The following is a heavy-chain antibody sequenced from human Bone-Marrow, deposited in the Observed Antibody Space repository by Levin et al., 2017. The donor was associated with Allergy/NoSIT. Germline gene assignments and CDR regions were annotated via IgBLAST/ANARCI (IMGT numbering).Heavy chain of an antibody. CDR1: GFRFSDYA. CDR3: AKQYVVGG. J-gene: IGHJ4*02. CDR2: ISESGDIT. D-gene: IGHD2-15*01. Sequence: GESLKISCAASGFRFSDYAMNWVRQAPGKGLEWVSSISESGDITDYADSVKGRFAISRDNSRNTLFLQLNSLRPDDTAVYYCAKQYVVGGWGQGTLVTVSA. V-gene: IGHV3-23*01.